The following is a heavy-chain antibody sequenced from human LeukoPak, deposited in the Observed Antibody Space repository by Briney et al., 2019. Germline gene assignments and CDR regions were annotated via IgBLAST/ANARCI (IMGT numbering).Heavy chain of an antibody. CDR2: INDNGNT. Sequence: SETLPLTCAVYGGSFSGYYWSWFRQSSGKGLEWIGEINDNGNTNHNPSLKSRVAMSVDTSKNQFSLKLSSVNAADTAVYYCARGPLPDTVTTRYFDFWGQGTPVTVSS. J-gene: IGHJ4*02. CDR3: ARGPLPDTVTTRYFDF. CDR1: GGSFSGYY. V-gene: IGHV4-34*01. D-gene: IGHD4-17*01.